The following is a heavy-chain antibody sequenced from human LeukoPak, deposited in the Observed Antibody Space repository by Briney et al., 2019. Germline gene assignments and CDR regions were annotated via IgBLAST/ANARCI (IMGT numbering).Heavy chain of an antibody. V-gene: IGHV3-74*01. Sequence: GGSLRLSCAASGFTFTDFWMHWVRQAPGGGLVWVSRVKGDEISTLYADSVKGRFTVSRDNAKNTLYLQMNSLRADDTALYYCATGPYSAFEMWGQGTMVTVSS. CDR3: ATGPYSAFEM. J-gene: IGHJ3*02. D-gene: IGHD2-21*01. CDR1: GFTFTDFW. CDR2: VKGDEIST.